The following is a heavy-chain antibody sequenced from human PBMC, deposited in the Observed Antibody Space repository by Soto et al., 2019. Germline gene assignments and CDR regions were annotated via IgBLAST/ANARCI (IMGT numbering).Heavy chain of an antibody. V-gene: IGHV1-18*01. D-gene: IGHD3-3*01. CDR1: GYTFTSYG. CDR2: ISAYNGNT. Sequence: ASVKVSCKASGYTFTSYGISWVRQAPGQGLEWMGWISAYNGNTNYAQKFQGRVTMTTDTSTSTAYMELSSLRSEDTAVYYCARRHRVERLSFDYWGQGTLVTVSS. J-gene: IGHJ4*02. CDR3: ARRHRVERLSFDY.